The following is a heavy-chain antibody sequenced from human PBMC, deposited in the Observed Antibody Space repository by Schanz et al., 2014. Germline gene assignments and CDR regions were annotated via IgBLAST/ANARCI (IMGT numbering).Heavy chain of an antibody. J-gene: IGHJ6*02. V-gene: IGHV1-2*04. CDR3: ARDGGEVVRGVIEGVNHYYYGMDV. D-gene: IGHD3-10*01. Sequence: QVQLVQSGAEVKKPGASVKVSCKASGYTFSDYYIHWVRQAPGQGLEWMGWINPNTGGTNFAQKFQGLVTVTRDTSISTVYMELSRVTYEDTAVYYCARDGGEVVRGVIEGVNHYYYGMDVCGQGTTVTVSS. CDR1: GYTFSDYY. CDR2: INPNTGGT.